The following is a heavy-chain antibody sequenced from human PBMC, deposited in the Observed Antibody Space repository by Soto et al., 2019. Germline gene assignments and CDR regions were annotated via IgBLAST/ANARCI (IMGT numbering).Heavy chain of an antibody. CDR2: ISWNSGSI. V-gene: IGHV3-9*01. D-gene: IGHD6-19*01. Sequence: GGSLRLSFAASGFTFDDYAMHWVRQAPGKGLEWVSGISWNSGSIGYADSVKGRFTISRDNAKNSLYLQMNSLRAEDTALYYCAKDRSRSWLGEFDYWGQGTLVTVSS. J-gene: IGHJ4*02. CDR3: AKDRSRSWLGEFDY. CDR1: GFTFDDYA.